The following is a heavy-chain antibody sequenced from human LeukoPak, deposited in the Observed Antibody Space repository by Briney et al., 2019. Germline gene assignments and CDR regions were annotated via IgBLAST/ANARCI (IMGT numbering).Heavy chain of an antibody. J-gene: IGHJ4*02. CDR1: GFTFSSYG. V-gene: IGHV3-30*02. Sequence: PGGSLRLSCATSGFTFSSYGMHWVRQAPGKGLEWVAFIRYDGSNKYYADSVKGRFTISRDNSKNTLYLQMNSLRAEDTAVYYFAKKPAMIVVVNPRGYLDYRGQGTLVTVSS. CDR3: AKKPAMIVVVNPRGYLDY. D-gene: IGHD3-22*01. CDR2: IRYDGSNK.